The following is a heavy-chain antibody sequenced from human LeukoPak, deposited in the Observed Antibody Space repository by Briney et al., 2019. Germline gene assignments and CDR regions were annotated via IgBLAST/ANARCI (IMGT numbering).Heavy chain of an antibody. Sequence: GGSLRLSCAASGFTFSSYAMSWVRQAPGKGLEWVSAISGSGGSTYYADSVKGRFTISRDNSKNTLYLQMNSLRAEDTAVYYCAKEVMVRGVIIRSPFDYWGQGTLVTVSS. V-gene: IGHV3-23*01. CDR2: ISGSGGST. CDR1: GFTFSSYA. J-gene: IGHJ4*02. CDR3: AKEVMVRGVIIRSPFDY. D-gene: IGHD3-10*01.